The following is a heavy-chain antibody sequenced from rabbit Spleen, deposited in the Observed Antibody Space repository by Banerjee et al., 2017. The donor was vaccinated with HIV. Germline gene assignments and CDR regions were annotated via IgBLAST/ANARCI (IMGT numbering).Heavy chain of an antibody. D-gene: IGHD8-1*01. V-gene: IGHV1S45*01. Sequence: QEQLVESGGGLVQPEGSLTLTCTASGFSFSSTYYMCWVRQAPGKGLEWIACINAVTGKAVYASWAKGRFTFSKTSSTTVTLQMTSLTAADTATYFCARDSASSFSSYGMDLWGPGTLVTVS. J-gene: IGHJ6*01. CDR3: ARDSASSFSSYGMDL. CDR2: INAVTGKA. CDR1: GFSFSSTYY.